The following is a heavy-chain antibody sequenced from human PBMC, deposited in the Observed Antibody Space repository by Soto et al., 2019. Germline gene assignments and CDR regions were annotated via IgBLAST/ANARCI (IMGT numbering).Heavy chain of an antibody. Sequence: QVQLVESGGGVVQPGRSLRLSCAASGFTFSSYAMHWVRQAPGKGLEWVAVISYDGSNKYYADSVKGRFTISRDNSKNTPYLQMNSLRAEDTAVYYCASIVATNWGQGTLVTVSS. CDR3: ASIVATN. J-gene: IGHJ4*02. D-gene: IGHD5-12*01. CDR2: ISYDGSNK. CDR1: GFTFSSYA. V-gene: IGHV3-30-3*01.